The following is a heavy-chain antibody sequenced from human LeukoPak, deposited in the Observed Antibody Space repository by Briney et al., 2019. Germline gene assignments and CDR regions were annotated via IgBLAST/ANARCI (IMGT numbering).Heavy chain of an antibody. Sequence: PGGSLRLSCAASGFTFSGSAMHWVRQASGKGLEWVGRIRSKVNNYATAYAASVKGRFTISRDDSKNTAYLQMNSLKTEDTAVYYCTRPIYGSPEAFDIWGQGTMVTVSS. CDR3: TRPIYGSPEAFDI. D-gene: IGHD1-14*01. CDR2: IRSKVNNYAT. V-gene: IGHV3-73*01. CDR1: GFTFSGSA. J-gene: IGHJ3*02.